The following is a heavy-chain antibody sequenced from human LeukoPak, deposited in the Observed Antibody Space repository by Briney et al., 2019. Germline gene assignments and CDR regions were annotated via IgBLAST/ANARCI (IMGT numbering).Heavy chain of an antibody. D-gene: IGHD5-18*01. CDR3: AKVNSYDFDY. V-gene: IGHV3-30*18. CDR2: ISYDGSNK. Sequence: GGSLRLSCAASGFTFSSYGMHWVRQAPGKGLEWVAVISYDGSNKYYADSVKGRFTISRDNSKNTLYLQMNSLRAEDTAVYYCAKVNSYDFDYWGQGTLVTVSS. CDR1: GFTFSSYG. J-gene: IGHJ4*02.